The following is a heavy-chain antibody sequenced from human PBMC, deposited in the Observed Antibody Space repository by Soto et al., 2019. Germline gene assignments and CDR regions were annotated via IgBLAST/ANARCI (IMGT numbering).Heavy chain of an antibody. D-gene: IGHD6-13*01. CDR3: ASGQQLVRNY. CDR1: GGSISSGGYS. Sequence: QLQLQESGSGLVKPSQTLSLTCAVSGGSISSGGYSWSWIRQPPGKGLEWIGYIYHSGSTYYNPSLXRXVXLXXARSKNQFSLKLSSVTAADTAVYYCASGQQLVRNYWGQGTLVTVSS. J-gene: IGHJ4*02. CDR2: IYHSGST. V-gene: IGHV4-30-2*01.